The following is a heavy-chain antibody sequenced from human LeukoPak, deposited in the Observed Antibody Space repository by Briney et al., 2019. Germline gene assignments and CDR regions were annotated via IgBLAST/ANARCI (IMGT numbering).Heavy chain of an antibody. Sequence: GGSLTLSCAASGFTLSDHYIDWVRQAPGKGLEWVGRSRNKANSYTTEYAASVAGRFTISRDDSKNSLYLQMNSLKTDDTAVYYCARDLQSELDYWGQGTLVTVSS. CDR3: ARDLQSELDY. CDR1: GFTLSDHY. CDR2: SRNKANSYTT. V-gene: IGHV3-72*01. J-gene: IGHJ4*02. D-gene: IGHD6-19*01.